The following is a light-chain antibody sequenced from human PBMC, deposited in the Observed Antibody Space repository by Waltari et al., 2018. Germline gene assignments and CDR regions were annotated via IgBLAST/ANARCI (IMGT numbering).Light chain of an antibody. Sequence: DIVMTQSPDSLAVSLGERATINCKASQSVLYSSNNKNYLAWYQQKPGQPPKLLIYWASTRESGVPDRCSGSVSGTDFTLTISSLQAEDVAVYYCQQYYSTPWTFGQGTKVEIK. CDR3: QQYYSTPWT. V-gene: IGKV4-1*01. J-gene: IGKJ1*01. CDR1: QSVLYSSNNKNY. CDR2: WAS.